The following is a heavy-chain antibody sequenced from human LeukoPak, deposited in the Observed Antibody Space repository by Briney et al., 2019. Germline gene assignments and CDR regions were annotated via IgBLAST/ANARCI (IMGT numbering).Heavy chain of an antibody. CDR2: IKQDGSEK. V-gene: IGHV3-7*04. CDR3: ARDSAVAGIRTSDY. CDR1: GFTFSSYW. Sequence: GGSLRLSCAASGFTFSSYWMSWVRQAPGKGLEWVANIKQDGSEKYYVDSVKGRFTISRDNAKNSLYLQMNSLRAEDTAVYYCARDSAVAGIRTSDYWGEATLVTVSS. J-gene: IGHJ4*02. D-gene: IGHD6-19*01.